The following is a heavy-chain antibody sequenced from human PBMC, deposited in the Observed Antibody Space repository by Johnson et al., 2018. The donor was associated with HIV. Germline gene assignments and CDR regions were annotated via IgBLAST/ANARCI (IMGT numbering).Heavy chain of an antibody. V-gene: IGHV3-15*01. CDR2: IKRKTDGGTT. Sequence: VQLVESGGGLVQPGGSLRLSCAASGFTFSSYWMSWVRQAPGKGLEWVGRIKRKTDGGTTDYAAPVKGRFTISRDDSKNTLYLKMNSLRAGDTALYYCARGALGSFDIWGQGTMVTVSA. J-gene: IGHJ3*02. CDR1: GFTFSSYW. D-gene: IGHD3-10*01. CDR3: ARGALGSFDI.